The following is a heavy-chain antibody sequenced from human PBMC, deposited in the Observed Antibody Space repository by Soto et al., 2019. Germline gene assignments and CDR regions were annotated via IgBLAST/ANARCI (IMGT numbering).Heavy chain of an antibody. V-gene: IGHV1-46*01. CDR3: ARDHNFGFILYAMDV. D-gene: IGHD2-15*01. J-gene: IGHJ6*02. CDR1: GYTFTSYS. Sequence: ASVKVSCKASGYTFTSYSMHWVRQAPGQGLEWMGIINPSSGRTSYAQNFQGRVTMTSDTSTSIVYMEMRSLKSEDTALYYCARDHNFGFILYAMDVWGQGTTVTAP. CDR2: INPSSGRT.